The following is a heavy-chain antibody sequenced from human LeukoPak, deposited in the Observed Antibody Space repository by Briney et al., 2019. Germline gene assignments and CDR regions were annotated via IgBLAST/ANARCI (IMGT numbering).Heavy chain of an antibody. CDR1: GLTFKNFA. CDR2: TSGVEDRT. Sequence: GGSLRLSCAASGLTFKNFAMSWVRQAPGKGVEWLAVTSGVEDRTHYADSVRGHFVISTDNSKNTSFLHMNSLRAEDTAVYYCTIDLMTGFSSGWHFGYWGQGTLVTVSS. J-gene: IGHJ4*02. CDR3: TIDLMTGFSSGWHFGY. V-gene: IGHV3-23*01. D-gene: IGHD6-19*01.